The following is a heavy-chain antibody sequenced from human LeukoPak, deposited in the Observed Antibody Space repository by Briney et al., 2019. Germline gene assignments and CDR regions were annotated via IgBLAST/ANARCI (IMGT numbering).Heavy chain of an antibody. CDR2: INPNSGGT. Sequence: ASVKVSCKASGYTFTGYYMHWVRQAPGQGLEWMGWINPNSGGTNYAQKFQGRVTMTRDTSISTAYMELSRLRSDDTAVYYCAREPGYCTNGVCPPSDAFDIWGQGTMVTVSS. D-gene: IGHD2-8*01. CDR3: AREPGYCTNGVCPPSDAFDI. V-gene: IGHV1-2*02. J-gene: IGHJ3*02. CDR1: GYTFTGYY.